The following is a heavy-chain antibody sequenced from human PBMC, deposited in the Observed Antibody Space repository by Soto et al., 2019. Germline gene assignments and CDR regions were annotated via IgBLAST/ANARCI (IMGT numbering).Heavy chain of an antibody. Sequence: QVHLVQSGAEVKKPGASVKVSCKASGYTFTGYYVHWVRQAPGQGLEWMGWINPNSGGTNSAQKFQGWVPMTRDTSISNADMELSRLTSDDTAVYYCARGEEEYPVPDYYVMDVWGQGTTVTVSS. V-gene: IGHV1-2*04. CDR1: GYTFTGYY. CDR3: ARGEEEYPVPDYYVMDV. D-gene: IGHD2-2*01. J-gene: IGHJ6*02. CDR2: INPNSGGT.